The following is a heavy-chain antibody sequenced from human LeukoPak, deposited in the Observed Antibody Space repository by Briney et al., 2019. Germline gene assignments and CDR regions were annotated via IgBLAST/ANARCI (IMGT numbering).Heavy chain of an antibody. CDR3: ARDRWGSSGYFGY. CDR2: IYSGGST. D-gene: IGHD3-22*01. J-gene: IGHJ4*02. Sequence: GGSLRLSCAASGFTVSSNYMSRVRQAPGKGLEWVSVIYSGGSTYYADSVKGRFTISRGNSKNTLYLQMNSLRAEDTAVYYCARDRWGSSGYFGYWGQGTLVTVSS. V-gene: IGHV3-53*01. CDR1: GFTVSSNY.